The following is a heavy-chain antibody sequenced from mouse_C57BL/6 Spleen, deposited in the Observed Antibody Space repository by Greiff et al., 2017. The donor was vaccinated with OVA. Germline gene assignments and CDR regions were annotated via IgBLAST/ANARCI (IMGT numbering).Heavy chain of an antibody. CDR1: GFSLTSYG. J-gene: IGHJ4*01. CDR2: IWSGGST. D-gene: IGHD1-1*01. Sequence: VQLKESGPGLVQPSQSLSITCKVSGFSLTSYGVHWVRQSPGKGLEWLGVIWSGGSTDYNAAFIYRLSISKDNSKSQVFFKMYSLQADDTAIYYCARNKAYCHYAMDYWGQGTSVTVSS. CDR3: ARNKAYCHYAMDY. V-gene: IGHV2-2*01.